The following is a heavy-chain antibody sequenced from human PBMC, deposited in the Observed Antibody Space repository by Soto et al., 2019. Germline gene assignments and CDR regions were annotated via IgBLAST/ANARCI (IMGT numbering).Heavy chain of an antibody. CDR3: SIFAEEMATIIGACDI. CDR2: IKQDGSEK. Sequence: EVQLVESGGGLVQPGGSLRLSCAASGFTFSSYWMSWVRQAPGKGLEWVANIKQDGSEKYYVDSVKGRFTISRDNAKNALYLQMHRLRAEDTAVYYCSIFAEEMATIIGACDIWGQGTMVTVSS. J-gene: IGHJ3*02. CDR1: GFTFSSYW. V-gene: IGHV3-7*01. D-gene: IGHD5-12*01.